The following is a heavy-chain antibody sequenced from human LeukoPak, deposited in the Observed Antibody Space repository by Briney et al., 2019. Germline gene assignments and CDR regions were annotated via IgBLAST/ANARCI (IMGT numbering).Heavy chain of an antibody. Sequence: ASVKVSCKASGYTFTGYYMHWVRQAPGQGLEWMGWINPNSGGTNYAQKFQGRVTMTRDTSISTAYMELSRLRSDDTAVYYCARDDVLQDYYGMDVWGQGTRSPSP. D-gene: IGHD1-1*01. V-gene: IGHV1-2*02. CDR3: ARDDVLQDYYGMDV. J-gene: IGHJ6*02. CDR2: INPNSGGT. CDR1: GYTFTGYY.